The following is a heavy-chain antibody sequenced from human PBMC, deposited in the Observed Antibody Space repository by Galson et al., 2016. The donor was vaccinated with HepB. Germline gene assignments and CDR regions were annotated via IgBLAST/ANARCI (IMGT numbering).Heavy chain of an antibody. CDR2: ISYDGNNE. J-gene: IGHJ5*02. V-gene: IGHV3-30*18. D-gene: IGHD4-23*01. CDR3: AKAGGINLTPFDP. Sequence: SLRLSCAASGFAVNNYGVHWVRQAPGKGLEWVAVISYDGNNEYYADSVKGRFTISRGNDRTVMLEMNSLGPEDTAVYDCAKAGGINLTPFDPWGQGTLVTVSS. CDR1: GFAVNNYG.